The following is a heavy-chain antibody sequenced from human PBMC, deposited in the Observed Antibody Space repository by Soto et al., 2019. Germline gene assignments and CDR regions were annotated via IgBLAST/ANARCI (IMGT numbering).Heavy chain of an antibody. CDR3: ARDRSDSSGYRFDY. J-gene: IGHJ4*02. V-gene: IGHV1-18*01. CDR1: GYRFTSNG. Sequence: SLKVSCEASGYRFTSNGISWVRQAPGQRLEWMGWISAYNGNTNYAQNLQGRVTMTTDTSTSTAYMELRSLRSDDTAVYYCARDRSDSSGYRFDYWGQGTLVTVSS. CDR2: ISAYNGNT. D-gene: IGHD3-22*01.